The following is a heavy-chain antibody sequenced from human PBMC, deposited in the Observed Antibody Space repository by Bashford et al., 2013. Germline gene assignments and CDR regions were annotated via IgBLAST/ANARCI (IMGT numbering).Heavy chain of an antibody. CDR1: GGSISSYY. CDR3: ARGAHYYDILTGYYTGPVDY. J-gene: IGHJ4*02. V-gene: IGHV4-59*01. Sequence: SETLSLTCTVSGGSISSYYWSWILQPPGKGLEWIGYIYYSGSTNYNPSLKSRVTISVDTSKNQFSLKLSSVTAADTAVYYCARGAHYYDILTGYYTGPVDYWGQGTLVTVSS. CDR2: IYYSGST. D-gene: IGHD3-9*01.